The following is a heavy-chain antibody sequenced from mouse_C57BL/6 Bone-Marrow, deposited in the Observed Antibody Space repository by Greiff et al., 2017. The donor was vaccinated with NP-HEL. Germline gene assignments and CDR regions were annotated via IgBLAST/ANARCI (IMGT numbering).Heavy chain of an antibody. V-gene: IGHV8-8*01. D-gene: IGHD2-1*01. CDR3: ARRYYGNYERAMDY. CDR2: IWWDDDK. J-gene: IGHJ4*01. CDR1: GFSLSTFGMG. Sequence: QVTLKVSGPGILQPSQTLSLTCSFSGFSLSTFGMGVGWIRQPSGKGLEWLAHIWWDDDKYYNPALKSRLTISKDTSKHQVFLKIANVDTADTATYYCARRYYGNYERAMDYWGQGTSVTVSS.